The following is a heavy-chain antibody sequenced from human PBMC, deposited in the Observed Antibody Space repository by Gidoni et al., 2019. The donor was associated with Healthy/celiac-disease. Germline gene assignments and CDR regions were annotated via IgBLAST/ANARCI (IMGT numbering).Heavy chain of an antibody. CDR1: GFSLSNARMG. D-gene: IGHD5-18*01. CDR2: IFSNDEK. CDR3: ARISLHTAMIGYYYMDV. J-gene: IGHJ6*03. Sequence: ESGPVLVKPTETLTLTCTVSGFSLSNARMGVSWIRQPPGKALEWLAHIFSNDEKSYSTSLKSRLTISKDTSKSQVVLTMTNMDPVDTATYYCARISLHTAMIGYYYMDVWGKGTTVTVSS. V-gene: IGHV2-26*01.